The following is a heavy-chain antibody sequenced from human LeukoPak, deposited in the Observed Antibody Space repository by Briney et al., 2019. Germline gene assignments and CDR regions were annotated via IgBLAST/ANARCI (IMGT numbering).Heavy chain of an antibody. Sequence: GRSLRLPCAASGFTFDDYAMHWVRQAPRKGLEWVSGISWNSGSIGYADSVKGRFTISRDNAKNSLYLQMNSLRAEDTALYYCAKDVYYDSNRPHFQHWGQGTLVTVSS. D-gene: IGHD3-22*01. CDR3: AKDVYYDSNRPHFQH. J-gene: IGHJ1*01. CDR2: ISWNSGSI. V-gene: IGHV3-9*01. CDR1: GFTFDDYA.